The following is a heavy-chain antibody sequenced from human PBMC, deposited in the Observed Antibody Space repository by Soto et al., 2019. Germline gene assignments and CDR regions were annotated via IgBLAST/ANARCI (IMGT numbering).Heavy chain of an antibody. CDR1: GFTFSSYA. D-gene: IGHD5-18*01. CDR2: ISGSGGST. J-gene: IGHJ3*02. V-gene: IGHV3-23*01. Sequence: EVQLLESGGGLVQPGGSLRLSCAASGFTFSSYAMSWVRQAPGKGLEWVSAISGSGGSTYYADSVKGRFTISRDNSKNTLYLQMNSLRAEDTAIYYCAKWNLGVEQLWPMEAFDIWGQGKMVTVSS. CDR3: AKWNLGVEQLWPMEAFDI.